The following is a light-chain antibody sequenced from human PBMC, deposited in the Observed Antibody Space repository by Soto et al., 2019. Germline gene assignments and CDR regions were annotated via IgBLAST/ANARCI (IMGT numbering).Light chain of an antibody. J-gene: IGKJ5*01. Sequence: EIVLTQSPGTLSLSPGERATLPCRASQSVKSSYLAWYQHKPGQAPRLLIYGTSRRATGIPDRCSGSGSGTDFTLTISRLEPEDFAVYYCQQYGSSITFGQGTRLEIK. V-gene: IGKV3-20*01. CDR2: GTS. CDR1: QSVKSSY. CDR3: QQYGSSIT.